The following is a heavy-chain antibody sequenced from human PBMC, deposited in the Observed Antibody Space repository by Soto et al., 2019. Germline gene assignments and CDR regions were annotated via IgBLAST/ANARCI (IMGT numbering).Heavy chain of an antibody. V-gene: IGHV1-3*04. J-gene: IGHJ4*02. CDR2: INIGNGYT. D-gene: IGHD2-2*01. Sequence: ASVKVSCKASGYTFRNYAMHWVRQAPGQRLEWMGWINIGNGYTKYSQRFQGRIAITWDTSATTAYMELSSLRSEDTTVYYCARGGTTLYFDSWGQGTLVTVS. CDR1: GYTFRNYA. CDR3: ARGGTTLYFDS.